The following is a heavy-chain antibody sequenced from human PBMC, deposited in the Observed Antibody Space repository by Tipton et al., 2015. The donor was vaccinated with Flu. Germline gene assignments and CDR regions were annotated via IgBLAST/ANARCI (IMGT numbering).Heavy chain of an antibody. Sequence: LRLSCAVSGDSISSDYYWGWIRQFPGKGLEWIGTVSRTGSTIYNPSLKSRVTISIDTSKNQFSLKMKSVTATDMAVYYCARRDYSNYVLDPKSWFDPWGQGTLVAVSS. J-gene: IGHJ5*02. CDR1: GDSISSDYY. D-gene: IGHD4-11*01. CDR3: ARRDYSNYVLDPKSWFDP. V-gene: IGHV4-38-2*01. CDR2: VSRTGST.